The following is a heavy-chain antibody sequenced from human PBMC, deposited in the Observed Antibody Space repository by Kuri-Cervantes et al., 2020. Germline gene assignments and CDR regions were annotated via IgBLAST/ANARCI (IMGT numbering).Heavy chain of an antibody. V-gene: IGHV3-30-3*01. CDR3: ARDSPLKITMVRGVLFCAFDI. D-gene: IGHD3-10*01. CDR2: ISYDGSNK. CDR1: GFTFSSYA. J-gene: IGHJ3*02. Sequence: GGSLRLSCAASGFTFSSYAMHWVRQAPGKGLEWVAVISYDGSNKYYADSVKGRFTISRDNSKNTLYLQMNSLRAEDTAVYYCARDSPLKITMVRGVLFCAFDIWGQGTMVTVSS.